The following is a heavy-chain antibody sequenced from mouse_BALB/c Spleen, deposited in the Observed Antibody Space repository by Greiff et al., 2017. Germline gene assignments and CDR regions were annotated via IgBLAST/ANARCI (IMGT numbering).Heavy chain of an antibody. V-gene: IGHV1-4*02. CDR3: ARCENYVDRFAY. J-gene: IGHJ3*01. CDR2: INPSSGYT. Sequence: VQLQESAAELARPGASVKMSCKASGYTFTSYTMHWVKQRPGQGLEWIGYINPSSGYTEYNQKFKDKTTLTADKSSSTAYMQLSSLTSEDSAVYYCARCENYVDRFAYWGQGTLVTVSA. CDR1: GYTFTSYT. D-gene: IGHD1-1*01.